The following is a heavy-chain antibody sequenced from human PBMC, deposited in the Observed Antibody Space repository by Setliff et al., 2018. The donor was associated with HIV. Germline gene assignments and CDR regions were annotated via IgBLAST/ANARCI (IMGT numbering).Heavy chain of an antibody. V-gene: IGHV3-48*03. CDR2: ITGSSDTI. D-gene: IGHD3-3*01. CDR1: GFTFSSYE. Sequence: GGSLRLSCAASGFTFSSYEMDWFRQAPGKGLEWVSYITGSSDTIYYADSVKGRFNILRDDSKKTVDLQMNSLRADDTAVYYCVKDVVKFWSGSGALDFWGPGTLVTVSS. J-gene: IGHJ4*02. CDR3: VKDVVKFWSGSGALDF.